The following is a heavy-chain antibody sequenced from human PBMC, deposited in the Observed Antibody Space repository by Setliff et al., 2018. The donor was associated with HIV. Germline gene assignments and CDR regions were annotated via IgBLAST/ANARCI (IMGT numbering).Heavy chain of an antibody. CDR2: IYYSGST. Sequence: SETLSLTCTVSGGSISSSSYYWGWIRQPPGKGLEWIGSIYYSGSTHYNPSLKSRVTISVDTSKNQFSLKLSSVTAADTAVYYCANSPYYYDSSGYSYFDYWGQGTLITVSS. CDR1: GGSISSSSYY. CDR3: ANSPYYYDSSGYSYFDY. D-gene: IGHD3-22*01. J-gene: IGHJ4*02. V-gene: IGHV4-39*07.